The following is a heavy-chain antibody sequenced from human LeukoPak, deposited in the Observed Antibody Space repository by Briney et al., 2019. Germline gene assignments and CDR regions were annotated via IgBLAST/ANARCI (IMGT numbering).Heavy chain of an antibody. D-gene: IGHD1-26*01. CDR2: IRTDDST. J-gene: IGHJ1*01. V-gene: IGHV3-53*01. Sequence: GGSLRLSCAASGFIVGNIYMSWVRQAPGKGLEWISLIRTDDSTYYADSVKGRFTISRDTSRNTLYLQMNILRAEDTAVYYCAREASGSYFHNWGQGTLVTVSS. CDR3: AREASGSYFHN. CDR1: GFIVGNIY.